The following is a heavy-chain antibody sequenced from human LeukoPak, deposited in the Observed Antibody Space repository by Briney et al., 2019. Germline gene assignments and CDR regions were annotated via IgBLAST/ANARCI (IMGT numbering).Heavy chain of an antibody. D-gene: IGHD2-15*01. J-gene: IGHJ4*02. CDR2: IYYSGST. CDR1: GGSISSGGYS. V-gene: IGHV4-31*03. CDR3: ARDSGGSCYDY. Sequence: SETLSLTCTVSGGSISSGGYSWSWIRQHPGKGLEWIGYIYYSGSTYYNPSLKSRVTISVDTSKNQFSLKLSSVTAADTAVYYCARDSGGSCYDYWGQGTLVTVSS.